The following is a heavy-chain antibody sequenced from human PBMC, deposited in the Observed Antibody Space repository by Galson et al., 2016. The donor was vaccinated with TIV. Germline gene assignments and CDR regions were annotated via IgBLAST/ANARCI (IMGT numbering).Heavy chain of an antibody. J-gene: IGHJ5*02. Sequence: SLRLSCAASGLTLSSYSMNWIRQAPGKGLEWVSSLSSSGDYIYYADSVKGRLTISRDNTKNSLYLQMSRLRVEDTAVYYCARDSGSYARWFDPWGQGTLVTVSS. V-gene: IGHV3-21*01. CDR3: ARDSGSYARWFDP. D-gene: IGHD3-16*01. CDR2: LSSSGDYI. CDR1: GLTLSSYS.